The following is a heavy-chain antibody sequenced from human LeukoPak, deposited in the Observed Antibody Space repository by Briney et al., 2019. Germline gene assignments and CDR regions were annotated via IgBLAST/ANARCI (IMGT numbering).Heavy chain of an antibody. J-gene: IGHJ4*02. CDR3: ARPSPPGDGYNPSDQ. CDR1: GFTFSSYA. CDR2: ISGSGGST. D-gene: IGHD5-24*01. Sequence: SGGSLRLSCAASGFTFSSYAMSWVRQAPGKGLEWVSAISGSGGSTYYADSVKGRFTISRDNSNSMVYLQMTSLRLEDTAVYYCARPSPPGDGYNPSDQWGQGSLVIVSS. V-gene: IGHV3-23*01.